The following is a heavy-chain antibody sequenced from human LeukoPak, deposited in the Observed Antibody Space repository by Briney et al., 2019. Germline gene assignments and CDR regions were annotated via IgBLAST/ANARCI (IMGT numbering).Heavy chain of an antibody. D-gene: IGHD3-9*01. CDR1: GGSISSGDYY. CDR2: IYYSGST. Sequence: SETLSLTCTVSGGSISSGDYYWSWIRQPSGKGLEWIGYIYYSGSTYYNPSLKSRVTISVDTSKNQFSLKLSSVTAADTAVYYCASPDILTGRDGFDIWGQGTMVTVSS. CDR3: ASPDILTGRDGFDI. J-gene: IGHJ3*02. V-gene: IGHV4-30-4*01.